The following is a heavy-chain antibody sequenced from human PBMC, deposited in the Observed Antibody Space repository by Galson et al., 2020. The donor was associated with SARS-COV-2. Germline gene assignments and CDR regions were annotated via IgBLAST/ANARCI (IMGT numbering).Heavy chain of an antibody. V-gene: IGHV3-30-3*01. D-gene: IGHD1-26*01. CDR3: ARNSGSYLALYDY. Sequence: GGSLRLSCAASGFTFSSYAMHWVRQAPGKGLEWVAVISYDGSNKYYADSVKGRFTISRDNSKNTLYLQMNSLRAEDTAVYYCARNSGSYLALYDYWGQGTLVTVSS. CDR1: GFTFSSYA. J-gene: IGHJ4*02. CDR2: ISYDGSNK.